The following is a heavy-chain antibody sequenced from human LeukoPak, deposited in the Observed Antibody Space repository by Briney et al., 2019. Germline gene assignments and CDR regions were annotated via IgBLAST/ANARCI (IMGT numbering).Heavy chain of an antibody. V-gene: IGHV4-4*09. Sequence: SASLSLACSVSRASIIGSISSYCWSWLRQPPGKGLEWIGYISSRGSVNDNPSLPSRVTISVDTSKNQFFLNLSSVSAADTAVYYCARIPLGYSGAYYFDYWGQGTLVTVSP. CDR3: ARIPLGYSGAYYFDY. J-gene: IGHJ4*02. D-gene: IGHD5-12*01. CDR2: ISSRGSV. CDR1: RASIIGSISSYC.